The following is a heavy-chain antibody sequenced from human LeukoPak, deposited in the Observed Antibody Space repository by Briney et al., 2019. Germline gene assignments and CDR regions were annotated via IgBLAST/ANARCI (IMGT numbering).Heavy chain of an antibody. D-gene: IGHD6-19*01. J-gene: IGHJ4*02. Sequence: SGPTLVNPTETLTLTCTVSGFSLSNARMGVSWIRQPPGKALEWLAHIFSNDEKSYSTSLKSRLTISKDTSKSQVVLTMTNMDPVDTATYYCARTSPTRYSSGWYDYWGRGTLVTVSS. CDR1: GFSLSNARMG. CDR2: IFSNDEK. CDR3: ARTSPTRYSSGWYDY. V-gene: IGHV2-26*01.